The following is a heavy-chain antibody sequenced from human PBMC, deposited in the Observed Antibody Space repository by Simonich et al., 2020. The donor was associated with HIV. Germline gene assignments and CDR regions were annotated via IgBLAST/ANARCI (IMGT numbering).Heavy chain of an antibody. J-gene: IGHJ4*02. CDR2: VIPVLGVA. CDR3: ASLPSVDLVMVGAAYYFDY. V-gene: IGHV1-69*10. D-gene: IGHD3-10*01. CDR1: GGTFNNYT. Sequence: QVQLVQSGAEVKKPGSSVKVSCKASGGTFNNYTINWVRQAPGQGLEWMGGVIPVLGVANYEQKFQGRVTITAHKSTSTGYMELSSLRSEDTAVYYWASLPSVDLVMVGAAYYFDYWGQGTPVTVSS.